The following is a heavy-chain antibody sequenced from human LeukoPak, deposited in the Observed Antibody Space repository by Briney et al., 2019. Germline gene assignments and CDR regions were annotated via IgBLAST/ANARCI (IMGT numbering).Heavy chain of an antibody. V-gene: IGHV1-2*04. CDR1: GYTFIGYY. Sequence: GASVKVSCKASGYTFIGYYMHWVRQAPGQGLEWMGWINPHSGGTNSEQNFQGWVTMSRDTSISTVYMELSRLRSDDTALYYCARGLVGATYWFDPWGQGTLVTVSS. J-gene: IGHJ5*02. CDR2: INPHSGGT. D-gene: IGHD1-26*01. CDR3: ARGLVGATYWFDP.